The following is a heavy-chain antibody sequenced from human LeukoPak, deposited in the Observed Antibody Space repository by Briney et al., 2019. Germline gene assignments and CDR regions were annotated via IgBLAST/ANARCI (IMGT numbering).Heavy chain of an antibody. CDR2: INHSGST. J-gene: IGHJ4*02. V-gene: IGHV4-34*01. CDR3: ARGRLYCSSTSCYRYYFDY. CDR1: GGSFSVYY. D-gene: IGHD2-2*01. Sequence: PSETLSLTCAVYGGSFSVYYWSWIRQPPGKGLEWIGEINHSGSTNYNPSLKSRVTISVDTSKNQFSLKLSSVTAADTAVYYCARGRLYCSSTSCYRYYFDYWGQGTLVTVSS.